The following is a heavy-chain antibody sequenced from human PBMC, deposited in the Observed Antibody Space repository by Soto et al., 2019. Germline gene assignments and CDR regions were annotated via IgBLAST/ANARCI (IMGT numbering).Heavy chain of an antibody. CDR2: ISYDGSDK. J-gene: IGHJ4*02. CDR3: AKVGNGYSRGWYATSLDY. D-gene: IGHD6-19*01. Sequence: QVQLVESGGGVVQPGRSLRLSCAASGFPFSTYGMHWDRQAPGKGLEWVAGISYDGSDKYYEDSVKGRFTISRDKSKNTMYQHMNSLSTSDTALYFCAKVGNGYSRGWYATSLDYWGQGTLVTVSS. V-gene: IGHV3-30*18. CDR1: GFPFSTYG.